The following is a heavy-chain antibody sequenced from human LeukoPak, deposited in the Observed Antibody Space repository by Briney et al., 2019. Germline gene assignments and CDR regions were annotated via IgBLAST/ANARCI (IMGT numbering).Heavy chain of an antibody. J-gene: IGHJ5*02. Sequence: PSDTLSLTCTVSGGSISSYYWSWIRQPAGKGLEWSGRIYTSGSTNYNPSLKSRVTMSVDTSKNQFSLKLSSVTAADTAVYYCARDTYYYDSSGKNHWFDPWGQGTLVTVSS. CDR3: ARDTYYYDSSGKNHWFDP. CDR1: GGSISSYY. D-gene: IGHD3-22*01. CDR2: IYTSGST. V-gene: IGHV4-4*07.